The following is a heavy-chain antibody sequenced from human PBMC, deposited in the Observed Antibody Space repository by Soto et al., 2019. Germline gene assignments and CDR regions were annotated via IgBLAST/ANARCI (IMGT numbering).Heavy chain of an antibody. Sequence: QVQLVQSGAEVTKPGASVKVSCKASGYMFSAFYIHWVRQAPGQGLEWMGWVNPNNGGTHSAEKFQGRVTMTRDTTISTAYLELTNLRSDDSATYDCAREQWLAPHLDYWGQGALVSVSS. V-gene: IGHV1-2*02. J-gene: IGHJ4*02. CDR3: AREQWLAPHLDY. D-gene: IGHD6-19*01. CDR1: GYMFSAFY. CDR2: VNPNNGGT.